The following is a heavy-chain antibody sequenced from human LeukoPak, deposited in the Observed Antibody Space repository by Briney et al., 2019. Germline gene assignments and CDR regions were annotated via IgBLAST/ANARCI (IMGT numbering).Heavy chain of an antibody. CDR1: GYSFTSYW. J-gene: IGHJ4*02. D-gene: IGHD6-13*01. V-gene: IGHV5-51*01. CDR3: ARWAVAAADY. CDR2: IYPGDSET. Sequence: GESLKISCKGSGYSFTSYWIGWVRQMPGKSLEWMGIIYPGDSETRYSPSFQGQVTISADKSISTAYLQWSSLKASDTAIYYCARWAVAAADYWGQGTLVTVSS.